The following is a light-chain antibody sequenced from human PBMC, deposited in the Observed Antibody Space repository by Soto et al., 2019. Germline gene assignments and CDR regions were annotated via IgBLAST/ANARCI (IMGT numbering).Light chain of an antibody. V-gene: IGKV1-9*01. J-gene: IGKJ3*01. CDR3: QQYGFS. CDR2: GAS. CDR1: QGIANF. Sequence: IQLTQSPSSLSASVGDRVTISCRASQGIANFLAWDQQKPGKAPKLLIYGASTLQSGVPSRFSGSGSGTDFTLTISSLQPEDFATYCCQQYGFSFGPGTKVEMK.